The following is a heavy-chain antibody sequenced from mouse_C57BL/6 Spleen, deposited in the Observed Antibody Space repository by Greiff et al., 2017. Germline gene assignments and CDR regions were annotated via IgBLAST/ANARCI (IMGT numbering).Heavy chain of an antibody. V-gene: IGHV3-8*01. J-gene: IGHJ4*01. CDR2: ISYSGST. Sequence: VHVKQSGPGLAKPSQTLSLTCSVTGYSITSDYWNWIRKFPGNKLEYMGYISYSGSTYYNPSLKSRISITRDTSKNQYYLQLNYVTTEDTATYYCARERFYAMDYWGQGTSVTVSS. CDR1: GYSITSDY. CDR3: ARERFYAMDY.